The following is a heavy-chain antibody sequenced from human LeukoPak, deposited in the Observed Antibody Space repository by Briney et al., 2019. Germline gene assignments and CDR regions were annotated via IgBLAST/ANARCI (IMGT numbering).Heavy chain of an antibody. CDR2: IYHSGST. D-gene: IGHD1-26*01. CDR1: GGSISSGGYY. V-gene: IGHV4-30-2*01. Sequence: PSETLSLTCTISGGSISSGGYYWSWIRQPPGKGLEWIGYIYHSGSTYYNPSLKSRVTISVDRSKNQFSLKLSSVTAADTAVYYCARCGPEWEPIPYYFDYWGQGTLVTVSS. CDR3: ARCGPEWEPIPYYFDY. J-gene: IGHJ4*02.